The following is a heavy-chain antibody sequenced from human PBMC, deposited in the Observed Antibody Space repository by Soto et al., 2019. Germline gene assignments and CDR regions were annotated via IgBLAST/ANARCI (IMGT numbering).Heavy chain of an antibody. CDR3: ATYGGDTGRFDY. CDR1: GGSISSSSYY. J-gene: IGHJ4*02. CDR2: SGTT. V-gene: IGHV4-39*01. Sequence: SETLSLTCTVSGGSISSSSYYWGWIRQPPGKGLEWIGSGTTYYNPSLRSRVTISVDTSKGQFSLKLSSVTAADTAVYYCATYGGDTGRFDYWGQGTLVTVSS. D-gene: IGHD4-17*01.